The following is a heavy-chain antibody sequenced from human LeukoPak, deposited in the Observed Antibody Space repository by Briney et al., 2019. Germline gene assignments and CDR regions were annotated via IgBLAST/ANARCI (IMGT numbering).Heavy chain of an antibody. CDR2: IYTSGCT. Sequence: SETLSLTCTVSGGSISSYYWSWIRQPAGKGLEWIGRIYTSGCTNYNPSLKSRVTISVDTSKNQFSLKLSSVTAADTAVYYCARAGGPMVRGVIIRHRTYFDYWGQGTLATVSS. D-gene: IGHD3-10*01. J-gene: IGHJ4*02. CDR1: GGSISSYY. CDR3: ARAGGPMVRGVIIRHRTYFDY. V-gene: IGHV4-4*07.